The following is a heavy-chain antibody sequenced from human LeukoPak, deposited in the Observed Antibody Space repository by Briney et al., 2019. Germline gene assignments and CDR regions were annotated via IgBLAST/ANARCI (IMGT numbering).Heavy chain of an antibody. V-gene: IGHV3-48*03. CDR1: GFTFSSYE. CDR2: ISGSGSTE. J-gene: IGHJ6*02. Sequence: PGGSLRLSCAASGFTFSSYEINWGRQAPEKGLVRVSSISGSGSTENYADSVTGRFTISRDNAKDSLFLQMNSLRGEDTAVYYCARGGRGYGMDVWGQGTTVIVCS. CDR3: ARGGRGYGMDV.